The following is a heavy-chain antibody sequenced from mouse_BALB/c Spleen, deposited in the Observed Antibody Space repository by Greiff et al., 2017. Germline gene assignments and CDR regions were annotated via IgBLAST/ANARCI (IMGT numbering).Heavy chain of an antibody. D-gene: IGHD2-4*01. CDR3: ARLSLDDYDGAWFAY. Sequence: EVQLVESGPGLVKPSQSLSLTCTVTGYSITSDYAWHWIRQFPGNKLEWMGYISYSGSTSYNPSLKSRISITRDTSKNQFFLQLNSVTTEDTATYYCARLSLDDYDGAWFAYWGQGTLVTVSA. J-gene: IGHJ3*01. CDR1: GYSITSDYA. CDR2: ISYSGST. V-gene: IGHV3-2*02.